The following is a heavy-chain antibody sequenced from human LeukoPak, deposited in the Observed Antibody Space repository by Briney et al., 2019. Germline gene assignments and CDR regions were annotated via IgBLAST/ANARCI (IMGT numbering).Heavy chain of an antibody. CDR3: AKDGGGGLGGSYYY. D-gene: IGHD1-26*01. V-gene: IGHV3-30*18. Sequence: PGGSLRLSCAASGFTFSSYGMHWVRQAPGKGLEWVAVISYDGSNKYYADSVKGRFTISRDNSKNTLYLQMNSLRAEDTAVYYCAKDGGGGLGGSYYYWGQGTLVTVSS. CDR1: GFTFSSYG. CDR2: ISYDGSNK. J-gene: IGHJ4*02.